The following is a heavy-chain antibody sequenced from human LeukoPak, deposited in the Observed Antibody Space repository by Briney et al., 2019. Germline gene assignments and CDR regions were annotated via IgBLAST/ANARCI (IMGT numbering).Heavy chain of an antibody. Sequence: SETLSLTCTVSGGSISSSSYYWGWIRQPPGKGLEWIGSINYSGSTYYNPSLKSRVTISVDTSKNQFSLKLSSVTAADTAVYYCARDQPPHIVVVPAATRGAFDIWGQGTMVTVSS. V-gene: IGHV4-39*07. CDR1: GGSISSSSYY. D-gene: IGHD2-2*01. CDR2: INYSGST. CDR3: ARDQPPHIVVVPAATRGAFDI. J-gene: IGHJ3*02.